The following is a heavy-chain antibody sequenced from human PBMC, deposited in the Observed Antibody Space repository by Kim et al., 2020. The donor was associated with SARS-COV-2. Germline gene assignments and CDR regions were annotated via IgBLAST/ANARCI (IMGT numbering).Heavy chain of an antibody. Sequence: SETLSLTCAVYGGSFSGYYWSWIRQPPGKGLEWIGEINHSGSTNYNPSLKSRVTISVDTSKNQFSLKLSSVTAADTAVYYCARGGRYDFWSGHPRRYFDYWGQGTLVTVSS. CDR3: ARGGRYDFWSGHPRRYFDY. J-gene: IGHJ4*02. CDR1: GGSFSGYY. V-gene: IGHV4-34*01. D-gene: IGHD3-3*01. CDR2: INHSGST.